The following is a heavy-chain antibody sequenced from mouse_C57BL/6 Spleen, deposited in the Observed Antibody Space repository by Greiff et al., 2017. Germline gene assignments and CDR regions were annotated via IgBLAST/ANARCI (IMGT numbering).Heavy chain of an antibody. CDR2: ISYDGSN. CDR3: ARDEGTVVSPYFDY. Sequence: EVKLEESGPGLVKPSQSLSLTCSVTGYSITSGYYWNWIRQFPGNKLEWMGYISYDGSNNYNPSLKNRISITRDTSKNQFFLKLNSVTTEDTATYYCARDEGTVVSPYFDYWGQGTTLTVSS. CDR1: GYSITSGYY. J-gene: IGHJ2*01. D-gene: IGHD1-1*01. V-gene: IGHV3-6*01.